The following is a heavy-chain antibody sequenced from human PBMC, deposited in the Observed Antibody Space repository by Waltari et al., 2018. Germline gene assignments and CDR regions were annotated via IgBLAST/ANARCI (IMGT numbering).Heavy chain of an antibody. D-gene: IGHD6-19*01. J-gene: IGHJ4*02. CDR3: ALLAVAGGRRFDY. CDR1: GYTFTDYY. Sequence: EVQLVQSGAEVKKPGATVKISCKASGYTFTDYYMHWVQQAPGKGLEWMGRVDPEDGETIYAEKFQCRVTITADTSTDTAYMELSSLRSEDTAVYYCALLAVAGGRRFDYWGQGTLVTVSS. CDR2: VDPEDGET. V-gene: IGHV1-69-2*01.